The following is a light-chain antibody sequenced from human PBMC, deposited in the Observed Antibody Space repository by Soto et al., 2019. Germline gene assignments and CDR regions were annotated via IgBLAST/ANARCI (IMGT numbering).Light chain of an antibody. Sequence: QAVVTQPASVSRSPGQSITISCTGTSSDVGGYNYVSWYQQHPGKAPKLMIYDVSNRPSGVSNRFSGSKSGNTASLTISGLQAEDEADYYCSSYTSSSTLLYVFGTGTKLTVL. CDR2: DVS. CDR1: SSDVGGYNY. CDR3: SSYTSSSTLLYV. J-gene: IGLJ1*01. V-gene: IGLV2-14*01.